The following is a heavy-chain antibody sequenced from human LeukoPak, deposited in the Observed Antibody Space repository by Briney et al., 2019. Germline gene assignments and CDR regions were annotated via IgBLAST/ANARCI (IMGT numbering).Heavy chain of an antibody. V-gene: IGHV4-34*01. CDR3: ARPSNHYDTSGYRGFDP. J-gene: IGHJ5*02. CDR1: GGSFSGYY. D-gene: IGHD3-22*01. CDR2: INHSGST. Sequence: SETLSLTCAVYGGSFSGYYWSWIRQPPGKGLEWIGEINHSGSTNYNPSLKSRVTISVDTSKNQFSLKLSSVTAADTAVYYCARPSNHYDTSGYRGFDPWGQGTLVTISS.